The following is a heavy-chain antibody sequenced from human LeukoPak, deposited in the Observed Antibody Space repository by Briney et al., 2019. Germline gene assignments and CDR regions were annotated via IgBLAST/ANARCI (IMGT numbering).Heavy chain of an antibody. V-gene: IGHV4-34*01. CDR1: GGSISSYY. CDR3: ARGYDYVWGSYNY. J-gene: IGHJ4*02. D-gene: IGHD3-16*01. Sequence: SEALSLTCTVSGGSISSYYWSWIRQPPGKGLEWIGEINHSGSTNYNPSLKSRVTISVDTSKNQFSLKLSSVTAADTAVYYCARGYDYVWGSYNYWGQGTLVTVSS. CDR2: INHSGST.